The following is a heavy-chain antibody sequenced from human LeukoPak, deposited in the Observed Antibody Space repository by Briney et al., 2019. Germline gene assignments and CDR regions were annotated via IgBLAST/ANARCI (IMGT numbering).Heavy chain of an antibody. V-gene: IGHV3-23*01. CDR3: AKQLGYCSDGSCYFPY. D-gene: IGHD2-15*01. J-gene: IGHJ4*02. CDR1: GFTFSNAW. CDR2: ISNNGGYT. Sequence: GGSLRLSCAASGFTFSNAWMNWVRQAPGKGLEWVSTISNNGGYTYYADSVQGQFTISRDNSKSTLCLQMNSLRAEDTAVYYCAKQLGYCSDGSCYFPYWGQGTLVTVSS.